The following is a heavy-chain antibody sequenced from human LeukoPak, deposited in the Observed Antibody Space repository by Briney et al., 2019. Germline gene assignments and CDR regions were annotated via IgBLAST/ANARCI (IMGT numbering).Heavy chain of an antibody. J-gene: IGHJ6*03. CDR2: FYYGGTT. CDR1: GGSSRGTY. Sequence: SETLSLTSLAPGGSSRGTYWSWFRHPPGRGLEWFGIFYYGGTTNYNPSLKSRVTISVDTSKNQFSLKLSSVTAADTAVYYCARLRYCSGGSCYSNYYYYMDVWGKGTTVTVSS. D-gene: IGHD2-15*01. V-gene: IGHV4-59*01. CDR3: ARLRYCSGGSCYSNYYYYMDV.